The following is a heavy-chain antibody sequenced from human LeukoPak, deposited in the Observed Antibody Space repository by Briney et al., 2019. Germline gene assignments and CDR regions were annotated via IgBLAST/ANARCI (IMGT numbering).Heavy chain of an antibody. CDR2: INAGNGNT. Sequence: ASVKVSCKASGYTFTSYAMHWVRQAPGQRLEWMGWINAGNGNTKYSQKFQGRVTITRDTSASTAYMKLSGLRSEDTAVYYCARCGSYYVPLHCAFDIWGQGTMVTVSS. CDR3: ARCGSYYVPLHCAFDI. V-gene: IGHV1-3*01. CDR1: GYTFTSYA. D-gene: IGHD1-26*01. J-gene: IGHJ3*02.